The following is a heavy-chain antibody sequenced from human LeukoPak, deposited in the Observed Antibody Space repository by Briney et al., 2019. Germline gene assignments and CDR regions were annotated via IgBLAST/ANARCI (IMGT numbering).Heavy chain of an antibody. CDR3: AGYQYYAMDV. J-gene: IGHJ6*02. Sequence: PGGSLRLSCEASGFTFSNYWMHWVRQAPGKGLVWVSRINSDGSSTSYADSVKGRFTISRDNAKNTVYLQMNSLRAEDTAVYYCAGYQYYAMDVWGRGTTVTVSS. V-gene: IGHV3-74*01. CDR1: GFTFSNYW. CDR2: INSDGSST.